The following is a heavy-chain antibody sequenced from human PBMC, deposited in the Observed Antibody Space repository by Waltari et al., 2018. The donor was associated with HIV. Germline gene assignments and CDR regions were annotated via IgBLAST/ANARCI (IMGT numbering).Heavy chain of an antibody. V-gene: IGHV3-74*01. CDR3: ASGYSSSWRSDYYYYGMDV. Sequence: EVQLVESGGGLVQPGGSLRLSCAASGFTFSSSWMHWVGQAPGKGLVWVSRINSDGSSTSYADSVKGRFTISRDNAKNTLYLQMNSLRAEDTAVYYCASGYSSSWRSDYYYYGMDVWGQGTTVTVSS. CDR2: INSDGSST. D-gene: IGHD6-13*01. CDR1: GFTFSSSW. J-gene: IGHJ6*02.